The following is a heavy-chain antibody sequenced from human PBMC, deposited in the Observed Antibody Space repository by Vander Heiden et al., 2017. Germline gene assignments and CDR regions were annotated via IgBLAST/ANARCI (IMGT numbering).Heavy chain of an antibody. J-gene: IGHJ4*02. CDR3: ARKMGIAAAGTFDY. D-gene: IGHD6-13*01. CDR2: IHATGDT. Sequence: EVQLLESGAGLVRPGRALRLSCAASVFPRSSYNMHWVRQTTENRLEWVSSIHATGDTFYSGSVQGRFTISRENADNSLYLQMNSLTVGDTAVYYCARKMGIAAAGTFDYWGQGTPVTVSS. CDR1: VFPRSSYN. V-gene: IGHV3-13*01.